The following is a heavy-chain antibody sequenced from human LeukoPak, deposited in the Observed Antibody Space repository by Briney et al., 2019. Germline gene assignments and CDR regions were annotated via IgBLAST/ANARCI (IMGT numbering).Heavy chain of an antibody. J-gene: IGHJ5*02. CDR3: ARDVGATTLYNWFDP. CDR2: IYYSGST. Sequence: SETLSLTCTVSGGSISSGDNYWSWIRQPPGKGLEWIGYIYYSGSTNYNPSLKSRVTISVDTSKNQFSLKLSSVTAADTAVYYCARDVGATTLYNWFDPWGQGTLVTVSS. CDR1: GGSISSGDNY. V-gene: IGHV4-61*08. D-gene: IGHD1-26*01.